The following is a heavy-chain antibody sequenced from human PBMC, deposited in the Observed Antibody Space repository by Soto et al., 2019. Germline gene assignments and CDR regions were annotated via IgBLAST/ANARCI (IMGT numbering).Heavy chain of an antibody. D-gene: IGHD3-22*01. V-gene: IGHV2-5*02. J-gene: IGHJ5*02. CDR1: GFSLSTSGVG. CDR2: IYWDDDK. CDR3: AHAYYYDSSGPGFDP. Sequence: QITLKESGPALVKPTQTLTLTCTFSGFSLSTSGVGVGWIRQPPGKALEWLALIYWDDDKRYSPSLKSRLTITKDTSKNQVVLTMTNMDPVDTATYYCAHAYYYDSSGPGFDPWGQGTLVTVSS.